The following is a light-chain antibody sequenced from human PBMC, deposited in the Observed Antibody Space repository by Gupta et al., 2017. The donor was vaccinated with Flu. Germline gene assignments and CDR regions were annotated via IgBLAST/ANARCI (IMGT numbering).Light chain of an antibody. J-gene: IGKJ4*01. Sequence: EIVLTQSPDTLSLSPGERATLSCRASQSVSYYLAWYQQKPGQAPSLLIYDASKRATGVPVRFRGSGAGTDFTLTISTLEPEDFAVYYGQQRNDLFTLGGGTKLEIK. CDR2: DAS. CDR1: QSVSYY. V-gene: IGKV3-11*01. CDR3: QQRNDLFT.